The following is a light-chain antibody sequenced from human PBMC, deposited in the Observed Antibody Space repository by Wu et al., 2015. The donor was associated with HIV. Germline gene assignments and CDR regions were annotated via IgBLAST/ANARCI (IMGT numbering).Light chain of an antibody. CDR2: AS. CDR3: QQYGSSPLT. Sequence: TLXCRASQTLTNNKLRPGTNTNLGQAPTAPHLCASSRATVIPERFSGSGSGTDFTLTITRLEPEDFAVYYCQQYGSSPLTFGGGTKVEIK. J-gene: IGKJ4*01. CDR1: QTLTNNK. V-gene: IGKV3-20*01.